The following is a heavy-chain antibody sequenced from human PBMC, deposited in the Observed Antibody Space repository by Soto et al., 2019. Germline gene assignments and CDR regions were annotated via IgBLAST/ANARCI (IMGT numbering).Heavy chain of an antibody. D-gene: IGHD4-17*01. CDR2: IHYSGSV. Sequence: QVQLQESGPGLVRPSQTLSLTCTVSGGSISSDHYHWTWIRQTPGKGLEWIGYIHYSGSVSYNPSLQNRVIMSVDTSKNLSSLKLSSVTAADTAVYFCVREDDGGDRNYYGLDVWGQGTTVTVSS. CDR3: VREDDGGDRNYYGLDV. CDR1: GGSISSDHYH. J-gene: IGHJ6*02. V-gene: IGHV4-30-4*01.